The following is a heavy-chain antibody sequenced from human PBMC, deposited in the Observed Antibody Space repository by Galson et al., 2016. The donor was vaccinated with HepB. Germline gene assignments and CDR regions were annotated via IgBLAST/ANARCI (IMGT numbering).Heavy chain of an antibody. CDR3: ARGSNDDILTGYLS. D-gene: IGHD3-9*01. CDR1: GFTFITYS. Sequence: SLRLSCAASGFTFITYSMNWVRQAPGKGLEWVSSISGTGTYIYYAESVKGRFTITRDNAKNLLYLQMNSLRAEDTAVYYCARGSNDDILTGYLSWGQGTLVTVSS. CDR2: ISGTGTYI. J-gene: IGHJ4*02. V-gene: IGHV3-21*06.